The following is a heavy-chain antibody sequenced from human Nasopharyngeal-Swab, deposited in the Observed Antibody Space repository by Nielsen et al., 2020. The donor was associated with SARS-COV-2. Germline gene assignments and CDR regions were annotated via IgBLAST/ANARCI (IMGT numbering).Heavy chain of an antibody. CDR2: IFHGGLI. CDR1: GAFISSPNW. J-gene: IGHJ4*02. D-gene: IGHD2-2*01. CDR3: ARVPAGCSSTSCYLID. V-gene: IGHV4-4*02. Sequence: SETLSLTCAVSGAFISSPNWWNCVRQSPGRGLDWIGEIFHGGLINYNPSLKSRVTISIDNSKNQFSLKLNSMTAADTAVYYRARVPAGCSSTSCYLIDWGQGILVTVSS.